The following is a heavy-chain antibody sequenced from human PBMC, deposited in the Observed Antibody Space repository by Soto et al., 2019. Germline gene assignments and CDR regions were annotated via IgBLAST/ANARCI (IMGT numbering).Heavy chain of an antibody. CDR1: GGSVSIASYY. CDR3: PRAWEHLYFAY. CDR2: VYYTGST. Sequence: WETLSLTCTVSGGSVSIASYYWSWMRQPPGKGLEWIGYVYYTGSTNYNPSLKSRVTISVDTSKTQFYHKLTSVTAADTAMYYRPRAWEHLYFAYWAKGTLVPV. D-gene: IGHD1-26*01. J-gene: IGHJ4*02. V-gene: IGHV4-61*01.